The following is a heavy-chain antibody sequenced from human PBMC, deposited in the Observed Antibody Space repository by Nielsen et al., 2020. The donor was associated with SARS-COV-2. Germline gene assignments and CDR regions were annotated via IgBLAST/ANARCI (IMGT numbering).Heavy chain of an antibody. CDR2: IKQDGSEK. Sequence: GGSLRLSCAASGFTFSSYWMSWVRQAPGKGLEWVANIKQDGSEKYYVDSVKGRSTISRDNAKNSLYLQMNSLRAEDTAVYYCARENYDFWSGYYPRYYYYYMDVWGKGTTVTVSS. V-gene: IGHV3-7*03. J-gene: IGHJ6*03. CDR1: GFTFSSYW. CDR3: ARENYDFWSGYYPRYYYYYMDV. D-gene: IGHD3-3*01.